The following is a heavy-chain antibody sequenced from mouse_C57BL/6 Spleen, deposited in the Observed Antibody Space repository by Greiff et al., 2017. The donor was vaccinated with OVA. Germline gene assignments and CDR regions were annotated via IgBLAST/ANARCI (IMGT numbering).Heavy chain of an antibody. CDR3: TKGLLLTKGYFDV. V-gene: IGHV14-4*01. CDR2: IDPENGDT. CDR1: GFNIKDDY. Sequence: VQLQQSGAELVRPGASVKLSCTASGFNIKDDYMHWVKQRPEQGLEWIGWIDPENGDTEYASKFQGKATITADTSSNTAYLQLSSLTSEDTAVYYCTKGLLLTKGYFDVWGTGTTVTVSS. D-gene: IGHD2-3*01. J-gene: IGHJ1*03.